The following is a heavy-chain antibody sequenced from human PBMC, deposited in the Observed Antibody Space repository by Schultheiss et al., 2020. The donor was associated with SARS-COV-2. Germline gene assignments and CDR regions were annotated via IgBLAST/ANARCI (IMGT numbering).Heavy chain of an antibody. D-gene: IGHD2-15*01. Sequence: GGSLRLSCAASGFTFSNAWMSWVRQAPGKGLEWVGRIKSKTDGGTTDYAAPVKGRFTISRDDSKNTLYLQMNSLRAEDTAVYYCAKDQLLHYYMDVWGKGTTVTVSS. CDR3: AKDQLLHYYMDV. CDR1: GFTFSNAW. CDR2: IKSKTDGGTT. J-gene: IGHJ6*03. V-gene: IGHV3-15*01.